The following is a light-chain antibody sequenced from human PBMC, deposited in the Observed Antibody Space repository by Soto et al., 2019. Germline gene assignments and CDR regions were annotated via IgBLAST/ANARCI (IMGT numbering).Light chain of an antibody. CDR3: GSWDSSLSAYV. V-gene: IGLV1-51*01. CDR2: DDD. J-gene: IGLJ1*01. CDR1: SSNIGGNS. Sequence: QSVLTQPPSVSAAPGQKVTISCSGSSSNIGGNSVSWYQQLPGTAPKLLIYDDDKRPSGIRDRFSGSKSGTSATLGITGFQTGDEADYYCGSWDSSLSAYVFGNGTKATVL.